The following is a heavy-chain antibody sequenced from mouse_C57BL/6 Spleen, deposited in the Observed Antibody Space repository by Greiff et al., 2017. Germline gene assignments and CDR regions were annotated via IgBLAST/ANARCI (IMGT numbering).Heavy chain of an antibody. D-gene: IGHD4-1*01. CDR2: ILPGSGST. CDR1: GYTFTGYW. CDR3: ARRAGTRYYDAMDY. Sequence: VQLQQSGAELMKPGASVKLSCKATGYTFTGYWIEWVKQRPGPGLEWIGEILPGSGSTNYNEKFKGTATFTAATSSNTSYMQLSSRTTEDSATYYCARRAGTRYYDAMDYWGQGTSVTVSS. J-gene: IGHJ4*01. V-gene: IGHV1-9*01.